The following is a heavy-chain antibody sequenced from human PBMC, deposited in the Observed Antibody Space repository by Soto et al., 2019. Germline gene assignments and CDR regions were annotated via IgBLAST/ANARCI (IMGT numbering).Heavy chain of an antibody. J-gene: IGHJ6*03. CDR3: ARSSHDYSNYGEPYYMDV. CDR2: IGTAGDT. Sequence: GGSLRLSCAASGFTFSSYDMHWVRQATGKGLEWVSAIGTAGDTYYPGSVKGRFTISRENAKNSLYLQMNSLRAGDTAVYYCARSSHDYSNYGEPYYMDVWGKGTTVTVSS. CDR1: GFTFSSYD. D-gene: IGHD4-4*01. V-gene: IGHV3-13*01.